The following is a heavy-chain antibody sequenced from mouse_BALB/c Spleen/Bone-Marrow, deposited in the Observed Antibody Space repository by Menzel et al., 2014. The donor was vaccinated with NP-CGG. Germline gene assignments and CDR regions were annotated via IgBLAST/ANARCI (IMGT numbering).Heavy chain of an antibody. CDR1: GYAFSSSW. V-gene: IGHV1-82*01. CDR2: IYPGDGDT. D-gene: IGHD4-1*02. J-gene: IGHJ2*01. CDR3: ARFSTVYYFDY. Sequence: VQLQQSGPELVKPGASVKISCKASGYAFSSSWMNWVRQRPGQGLEWIGRIYPGDGDTNYNGKFKGKATLTADKSSSTAYMQLSGLTSVDSAVYFCARFSTVYYFDYWGQGTLSQSPQ.